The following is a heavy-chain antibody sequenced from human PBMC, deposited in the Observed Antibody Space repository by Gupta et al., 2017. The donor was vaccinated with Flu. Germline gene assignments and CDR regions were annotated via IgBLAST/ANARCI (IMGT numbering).Heavy chain of an antibody. D-gene: IGHD3-10*01. J-gene: IGHJ6*02. V-gene: IGHV1-69*01. CDR2: IIPMVDTA. Sequence: SGGRQAPGQGLEWMGGIIPMVDTAKYAQGFQGRVTITADESTSTAYMELSSLRSEDKAVYYCARLRGRVNMTYYGLDVWGQGTTVTVSS. CDR3: ARLRGRVNMTYYGLDV.